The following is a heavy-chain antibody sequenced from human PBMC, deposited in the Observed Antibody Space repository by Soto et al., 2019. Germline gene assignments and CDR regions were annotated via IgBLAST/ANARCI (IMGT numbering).Heavy chain of an antibody. V-gene: IGHV3-9*01. CDR2: IRWNSGSI. D-gene: IGHD1-26*01. CDR1: GFTFDDYA. Sequence: EVQLVESGGGLVQPGRSLRLSCAASGFTFDDYAMHWVRQAPGKGLEWVSGIRWNSGSIGYADSVKGRFTISRDNAKNCRYLQINSLRAKDTDLYYFVKDMGGSGWYLHSGSYLEAFDIWGQGTMVTVSS. CDR3: VKDMGGSGWYLHSGSYLEAFDI. J-gene: IGHJ3*02.